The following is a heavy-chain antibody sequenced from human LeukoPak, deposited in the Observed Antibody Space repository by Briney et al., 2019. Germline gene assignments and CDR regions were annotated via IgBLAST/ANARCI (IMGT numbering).Heavy chain of an antibody. D-gene: IGHD6-13*01. J-gene: IGHJ4*02. CDR2: IRYDGSDK. CDR1: GFTFSSYG. V-gene: IGHV3-30*02. CDR3: AKSPYRGGSSWTEFDY. Sequence: PGGSLRLSCAASGFTFSSYGMHWVRQAPGKGLEWVAFIRYDGSDKYYAEFVKGRFTISRDSSKNTVYLQMNSLRDEDTAVYYCAKSPYRGGSSWTEFDYWGQGTLVTVSS.